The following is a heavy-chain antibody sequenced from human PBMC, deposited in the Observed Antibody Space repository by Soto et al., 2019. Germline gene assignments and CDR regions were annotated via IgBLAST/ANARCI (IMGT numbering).Heavy chain of an antibody. Sequence: GGALILSCAASGFTFSSYAMSWVLQAPGKGLEWVSAISGSGGSTYYADSVKGRFTISRDNSKNTLYLQMNSLRAEDTAVYYCAKDAYYYDSSGYGDAFDIWGQGTMVTVSS. CDR1: GFTFSSYA. CDR3: AKDAYYYDSSGYGDAFDI. J-gene: IGHJ3*02. CDR2: ISGSGGST. V-gene: IGHV3-23*01. D-gene: IGHD3-22*01.